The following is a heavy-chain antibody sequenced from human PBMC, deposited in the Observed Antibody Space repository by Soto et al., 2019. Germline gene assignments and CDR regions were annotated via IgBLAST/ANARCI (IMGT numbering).Heavy chain of an antibody. CDR1: GFTFSIYA. J-gene: IGHJ6*02. Sequence: GSLRLSCSAPGFTFSIYAMHWVRQAPGKGLEYVSVISSNGGSTYYADSVKGRFTISRDNSKNTLYLQMSSLRAEDTAVYYCVKDAYSSGWRYYYYYYGMDVWGQGTTVTVSS. CDR3: VKDAYSSGWRYYYYYYGMDV. CDR2: ISSNGGST. V-gene: IGHV3-64D*06. D-gene: IGHD6-19*01.